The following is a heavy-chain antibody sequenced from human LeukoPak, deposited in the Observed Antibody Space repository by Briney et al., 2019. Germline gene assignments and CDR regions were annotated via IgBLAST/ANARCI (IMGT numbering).Heavy chain of an antibody. V-gene: IGHV3-9*01. Sequence: GGSLRLSCAASGFTFDDYAMHWVRQAPGKGLEWVSGISWNSGSIGYADSVKGRFTISRDNAKNSLYLQMNSLRVEDTALYYCAKEGYSGYDSFDYWGQGTLVTVSS. CDR2: ISWNSGSI. CDR1: GFTFDDYA. D-gene: IGHD5-12*01. J-gene: IGHJ4*02. CDR3: AKEGYSGYDSFDY.